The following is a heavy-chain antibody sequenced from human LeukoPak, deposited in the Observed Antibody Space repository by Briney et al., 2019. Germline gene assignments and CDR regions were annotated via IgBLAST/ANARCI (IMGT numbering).Heavy chain of an antibody. Sequence: PGGSLRLSCAASGFTFSDYYMSWIRQAPGKGLEWVSYISSSGSTIYYADSVKGRFTISRDNAKNSLYLQMNSLGAEDTAVYYCARDIGRSSSNWFDPWGQGTLVTVSS. CDR2: ISSSGSTI. V-gene: IGHV3-11*01. CDR1: GFTFSDYY. D-gene: IGHD6-13*01. CDR3: ARDIGRSSSNWFDP. J-gene: IGHJ5*02.